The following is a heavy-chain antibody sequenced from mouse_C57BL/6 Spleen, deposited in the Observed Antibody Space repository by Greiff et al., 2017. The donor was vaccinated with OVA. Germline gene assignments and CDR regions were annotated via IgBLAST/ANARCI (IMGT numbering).Heavy chain of an antibody. J-gene: IGHJ3*01. CDR3: ASWEDYYDWFAY. CDR2: IDPSDSET. Sequence: QVQLQQPGAELVRPGSSVKLSCKASGYTFTSSWMNWVKQRPIQGLEWIGDIDPSDSETHNNQQFKDKATLTVDKYSSTAYMQISSLTSEDSAVYYCASWEDYYDWFAYWGQGTLVTVSA. V-gene: IGHV1-52*01. CDR1: GYTFTSSW. D-gene: IGHD1-1*01.